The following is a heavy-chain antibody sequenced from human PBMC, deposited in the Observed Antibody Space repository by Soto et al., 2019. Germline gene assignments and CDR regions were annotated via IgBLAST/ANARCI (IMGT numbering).Heavy chain of an antibody. CDR3: ARDLTGYCSGGSCYWGH. D-gene: IGHD2-15*01. J-gene: IGHJ4*02. Sequence: QVQLVQSGAEVKNPRASVKVSCKASGYTFTSYGISWVRQAPGQGLEWMGWISAYNGNTNYAQKLQGRVTMNTDTSTPTAYMELRSGRSDDTAVYYCARDLTGYCSGGSCYWGHWGRGTLVTVCS. CDR1: GYTFTSYG. CDR2: ISAYNGNT. V-gene: IGHV1-18*01.